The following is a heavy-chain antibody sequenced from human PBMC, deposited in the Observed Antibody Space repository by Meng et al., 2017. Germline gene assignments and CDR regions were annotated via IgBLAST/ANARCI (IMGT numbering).Heavy chain of an antibody. Sequence: ETLSLTCTVPGGSISSYYWSWIRQPAGKGLEWIGRIYTSGSTNYNPSLKSRVTMSVDTSKNQSSLKLSSVTAADTAVYYCARGVVVPAAIGLYYGMDVWGQATTVTVSS. CDR3: ARGVVVPAAIGLYYGMDV. CDR2: IYTSGST. CDR1: GGSISSYY. D-gene: IGHD2-2*02. J-gene: IGHJ6*02. V-gene: IGHV4-4*07.